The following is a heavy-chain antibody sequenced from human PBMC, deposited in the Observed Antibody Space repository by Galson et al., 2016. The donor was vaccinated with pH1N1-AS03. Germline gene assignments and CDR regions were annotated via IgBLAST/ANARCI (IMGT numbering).Heavy chain of an antibody. CDR1: GFSLSTSGVG. J-gene: IGHJ5*02. D-gene: IGHD4-17*01. CDR3: AHFLYGDYATWFDP. V-gene: IGHV2-5*02. Sequence: PALVTPPQTLTLTCTFSGFSLSTSGVGVGWIRQPPGKALEWLALIYWDDDKHYSPSLKIRLTITEDTSKNQVVLTMTNMDPVDTATYYCAHFLYGDYATWFDPWGQGTLVTVSS. CDR2: IYWDDDK.